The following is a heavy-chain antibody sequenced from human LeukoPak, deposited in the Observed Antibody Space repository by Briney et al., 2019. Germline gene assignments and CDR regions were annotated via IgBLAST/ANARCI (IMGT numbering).Heavy chain of an antibody. CDR3: VRVNDYGDRNLYYFCY. J-gene: IGHJ4*02. D-gene: IGHD4-17*01. Sequence: GGSLRLSCSASGFIFSNYGMYWLRQAPGKGLEFVSAISSDGDNTFYADSVKGRFTISRDNSKNTLYLQTSSPRGEDTAVYYCVRVNDYGDRNLYYFCYCGEGTLVTVSS. CDR1: GFIFSNYG. V-gene: IGHV3-64D*06. CDR2: ISSDGDNT.